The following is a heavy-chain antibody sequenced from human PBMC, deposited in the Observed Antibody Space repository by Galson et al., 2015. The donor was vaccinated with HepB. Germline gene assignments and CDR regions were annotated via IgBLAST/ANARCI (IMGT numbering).Heavy chain of an antibody. D-gene: IGHD6-13*01. Sequence: SLRLSCAASGFTFSRYSMNWVRQAPGKGLEWVSSISSSSSYIYYADSVKGRFTISRDNAKNSLYLQMNSLRAEDTAVYYCARAAAGTPQDYYYYGMDVWGQGTTVTVSS. CDR1: GFTFSRYS. CDR3: ARAAAGTPQDYYYYGMDV. V-gene: IGHV3-21*01. CDR2: ISSSSSYI. J-gene: IGHJ6*02.